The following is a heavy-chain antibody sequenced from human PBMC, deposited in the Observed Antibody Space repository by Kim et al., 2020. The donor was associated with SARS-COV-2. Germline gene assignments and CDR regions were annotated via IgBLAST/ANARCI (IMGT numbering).Heavy chain of an antibody. J-gene: IGHJ4*02. D-gene: IGHD2-15*01. CDR2: FYSGGER. Sequence: GGSLRLSCTVSGFTVNNKYMSWVRQAPGKGLEWVSVFYSGGERYYADSVKGRFTLSRDNSKNTLYLQMNSLRDEDTAVYYCTREGGQGGIDYWGQGTLVTVSS. CDR1: GFTVNNKY. V-gene: IGHV3-53*01. CDR3: TREGGQGGIDY.